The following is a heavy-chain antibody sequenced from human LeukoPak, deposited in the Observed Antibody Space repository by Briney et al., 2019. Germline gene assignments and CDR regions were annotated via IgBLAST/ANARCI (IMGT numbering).Heavy chain of an antibody. CDR3: TTGPYYYDSSEPFDY. V-gene: IGHV3-15*01. J-gene: IGHJ4*02. Sequence: GGSLRLSCAASGFTFSNAWMSWVRPAPGKGLEWVGRIKSKTDGGTTDYAAPVKGRFTIPRDDSKNTLYLQMNSLKTEDTAVYYCTTGPYYYDSSEPFDYWGQGTLVTVSS. CDR2: IKSKTDGGTT. D-gene: IGHD3-22*01. CDR1: GFTFSNAW.